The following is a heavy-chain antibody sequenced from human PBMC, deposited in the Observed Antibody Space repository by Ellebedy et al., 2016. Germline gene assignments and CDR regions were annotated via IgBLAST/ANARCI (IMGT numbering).Heavy chain of an antibody. V-gene: IGHV3-23*01. J-gene: IGHJ4*02. Sequence: GESLKISCAVSGFTVSSSYVSWVRQAPGKGPEWVSAVVGSGERTFYADSVKGRFTISRDNSKNRLYLQMNNLQVEDTATYYCANVGGSGIYYNGYWGQGTLVTVSS. CDR3: ANVGGSGIYYNGY. D-gene: IGHD3-10*01. CDR2: VVGSGERT. CDR1: GFTVSSSY.